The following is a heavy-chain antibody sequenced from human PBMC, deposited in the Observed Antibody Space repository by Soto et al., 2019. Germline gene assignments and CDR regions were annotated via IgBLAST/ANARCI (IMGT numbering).Heavy chain of an antibody. V-gene: IGHV1-18*01. Sequence: ASVKVSCKASGYTFTSYGISWVRQAPGQGLEWMGWISAYNGNTNYAQKLQGRVTMTTDTSTSTAYMELRSLRSDDTAVYYCARDYYYDSSRLCAYYGMDVWGQGITVTVSS. J-gene: IGHJ6*02. CDR1: GYTFTSYG. CDR2: ISAYNGNT. CDR3: ARDYYYDSSRLCAYYGMDV. D-gene: IGHD3-22*01.